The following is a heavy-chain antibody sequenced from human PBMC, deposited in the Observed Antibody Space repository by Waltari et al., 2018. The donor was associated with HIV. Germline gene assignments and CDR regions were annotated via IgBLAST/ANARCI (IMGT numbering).Heavy chain of an antibody. CDR3: ARARYCSSISCSYFDD. V-gene: IGHV3-7*01. J-gene: IGHJ4*02. CDR1: GLSFSGSW. D-gene: IGHD2-2*01. Sequence: EVQLVESGGGLVQSGGSLRLSCAVSGLSFSGSWMSWVRQAPGKGLEGVANIKEDGSEKYYVDSVKGRFTISRDNAKNSLYLQMNSLRAEDTAMYYCARARYCSSISCSYFDDWGQGTLVTVSS. CDR2: IKEDGSEK.